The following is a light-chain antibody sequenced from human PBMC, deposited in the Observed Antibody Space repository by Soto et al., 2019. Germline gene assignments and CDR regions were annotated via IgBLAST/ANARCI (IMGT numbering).Light chain of an antibody. Sequence: QSVLTQPPSVSAAPGQKVTISCSGSSSNIGNNYVSWYQQLPGTAPKLLIYDNNKRPSGIPDRFSGSKSGTSATLDITGLQTGDEADYYCGTWDSSLTATFGGGTKLTVL. CDR1: SSNIGNNY. J-gene: IGLJ2*01. CDR3: GTWDSSLTAT. V-gene: IGLV1-51*01. CDR2: DNN.